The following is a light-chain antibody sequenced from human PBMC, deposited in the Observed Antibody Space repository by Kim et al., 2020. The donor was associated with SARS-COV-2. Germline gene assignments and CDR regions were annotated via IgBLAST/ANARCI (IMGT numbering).Light chain of an antibody. V-gene: IGLV3-19*01. J-gene: IGLJ3*02. CDR2: ANN. Sequence: SSELTQDPAVSVALGQTVRITCQGDSLTMYYATWYQQKPGQAPVLVTYANNNRPSGTPDRFSASSSRTTSSLTITGAQAEAEAAYYCISRDSSGHHWVFG. CDR3: ISRDSSGHHWV. CDR1: SLTMYY.